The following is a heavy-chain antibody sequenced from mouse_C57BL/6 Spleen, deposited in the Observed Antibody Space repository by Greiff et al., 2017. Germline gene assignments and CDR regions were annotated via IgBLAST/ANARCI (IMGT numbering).Heavy chain of an antibody. V-gene: IGHV5-17*01. CDR1: GFTFSDYG. CDR3: ASVDHIYYDYDGFAY. Sequence: EVQVVESGGGLVKPGGSLKLSCAASGFTFSDYGMHWVRQAPEKGLEWVAYISSGSSTIYYADTVKGRFTISRDNAKNTLFLQMTSLRSEDTAMYYCASVDHIYYDYDGFAYWGQGTLVTVSA. D-gene: IGHD2-4*01. J-gene: IGHJ3*01. CDR2: ISSGSSTI.